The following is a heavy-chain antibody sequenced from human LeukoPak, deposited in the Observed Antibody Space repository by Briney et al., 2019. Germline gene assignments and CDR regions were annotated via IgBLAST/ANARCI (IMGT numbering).Heavy chain of an antibody. CDR2: INPNSGGT. J-gene: IGHJ4*02. CDR1: GYTFTGYY. D-gene: IGHD2/OR15-2a*01. Sequence: ASVKVSCKASGYTFTGYYMHWVRQAPGQGLEWMGWINPNSGGTNYAQKFQGRVTMTRDTSISTAYMELSRLRSDDTAVYYCARDLNSIGAVGPDYCVLGTLVTVSS. CDR3: ARDLNSIGAVGPDY. V-gene: IGHV1-2*02.